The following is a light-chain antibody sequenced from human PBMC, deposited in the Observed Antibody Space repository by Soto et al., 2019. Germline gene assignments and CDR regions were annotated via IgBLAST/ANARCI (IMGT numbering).Light chain of an antibody. CDR1: QSVSSY. Sequence: EIVLTQSPATLTLSPGERATLSCRASQSVSSYLAWYQQKPRQAPRLLIYDASNRATGIPARFSGSASGTDFTLTISSLEPEDFAVYYCQQRSNWPPYTFGQGTKLEIK. CDR3: QQRSNWPPYT. J-gene: IGKJ2*01. CDR2: DAS. V-gene: IGKV3-11*01.